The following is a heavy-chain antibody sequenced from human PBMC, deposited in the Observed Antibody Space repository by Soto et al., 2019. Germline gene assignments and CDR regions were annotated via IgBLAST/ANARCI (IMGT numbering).Heavy chain of an antibody. CDR2: IGIGSSTK. Sequence: GGSLRLSCAASGFTFRNYGMNWVRQAPGKGLEWVSYIGIGSSTKYYADSVKGRFTISRDNAKNSLYLQMNSLRAEDTAVYYCARDQLYYNDISGRPLNAFDVWGQGTMVTV. CDR3: ARDQLYYNDISGRPLNAFDV. J-gene: IGHJ3*01. D-gene: IGHD3-22*01. CDR1: GFTFRNYG. V-gene: IGHV3-48*01.